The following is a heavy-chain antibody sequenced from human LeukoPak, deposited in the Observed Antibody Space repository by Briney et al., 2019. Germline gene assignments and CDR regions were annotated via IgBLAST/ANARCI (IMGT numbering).Heavy chain of an antibody. J-gene: IGHJ3*02. D-gene: IGHD3-22*01. CDR3: ARVPGYYYDSSGYYHLGAFDI. Sequence: GASVKVSCKASGGTFSSYAISWVRQAPGQGLEWMGGIITIFGTANYAQKFQSRVTITTDESTSTAYMELSSLRSEDTAVYYCARVPGYYYDSSGYYHLGAFDIWGQGTMVTVSS. CDR1: GGTFSSYA. V-gene: IGHV1-69*05. CDR2: IITIFGTA.